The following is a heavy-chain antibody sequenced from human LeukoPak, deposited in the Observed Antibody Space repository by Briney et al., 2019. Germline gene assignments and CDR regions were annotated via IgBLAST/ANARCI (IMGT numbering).Heavy chain of an antibody. V-gene: IGHV3-23*01. D-gene: IGHD4-11*01. CDR2: ISGRGDTR. Sequence: GGSLGLSCAASGFTFSTYAINWVRQAPGKGLEWVSAISGRGDTRFYADSVKGRFTISRDNSKNTLYLQMNSLRAEDTAVYFCAKTDYSTGPYDFWGQGTLVTVSS. CDR3: AKTDYSTGPYDF. J-gene: IGHJ4*02. CDR1: GFTFSTYA.